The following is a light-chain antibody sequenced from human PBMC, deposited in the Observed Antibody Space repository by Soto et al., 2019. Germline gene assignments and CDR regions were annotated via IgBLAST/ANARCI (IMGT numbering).Light chain of an antibody. V-gene: IGKV3-20*01. CDR2: GAS. Sequence: EIVLTQSPGTLSLSPGERATLSCRASQSVSSNYLAWYQQKPGQAPRLLIYGASRRATGIPDRIIGSGSGTDFTLTISRLEPEDFAVYYCQFYVTSPFPFGPGTKVDIK. CDR3: QFYVTSPFP. CDR1: QSVSSNY. J-gene: IGKJ3*01.